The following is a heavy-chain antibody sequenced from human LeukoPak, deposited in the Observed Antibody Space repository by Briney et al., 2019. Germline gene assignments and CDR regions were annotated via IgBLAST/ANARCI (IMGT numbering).Heavy chain of an antibody. CDR1: GFTFSSYW. V-gene: IGHV3-7*03. D-gene: IGHD3-22*01. CDR2: IKQDGSEK. Sequence: QPGGSLRLSCAASGFTFSSYWMSWVRQAPGRGLEWVANIKQDGSEKYYVDSVKGRFTISRDNAKNSLYLQMNSLRAEDTAVYYCAKDHITMIVVAYYFDYWGQGTLVTVSS. J-gene: IGHJ4*02. CDR3: AKDHITMIVVAYYFDY.